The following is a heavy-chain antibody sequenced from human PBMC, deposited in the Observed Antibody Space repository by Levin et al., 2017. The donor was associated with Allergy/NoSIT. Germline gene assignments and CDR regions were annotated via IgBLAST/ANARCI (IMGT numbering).Heavy chain of an antibody. CDR1: GGSVSSGTYY. CDR2: INYRGVT. CDR3: ARNRIIVSGGNDYYYGMDV. V-gene: IGHV4-61*01. D-gene: IGHD5/OR15-5a*01. Sequence: ASQTLSLTCSVSGGSVSSGTYYWSWIRRPPGTGLEWIGYINYRGVTKYNPSLKSRVTISVDTSKNEFSLKVTSVTAADTAVYYCARNRIIVSGGNDYYYGMDVWGQGTTVTVSS. J-gene: IGHJ6*02.